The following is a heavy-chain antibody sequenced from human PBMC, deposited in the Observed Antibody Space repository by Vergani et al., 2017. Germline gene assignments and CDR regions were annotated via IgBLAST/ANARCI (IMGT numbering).Heavy chain of an antibody. J-gene: IGHJ5*02. CDR1: GYTFTSYG. Sequence: QVQLVQSGGEVKKPGASVKVSCKASGYTFTSYGINWVRQAPGQGLEWMGWISAYNGNTNYAPKLQGRVTMTTDTSTSTAYMELRSLKSADTAVYYCARDQGYSSYYWFDPWGQGTLVTVSS. CDR3: ARDQGYSSYYWFDP. D-gene: IGHD3-3*01. V-gene: IGHV1-18*01. CDR2: ISAYNGNT.